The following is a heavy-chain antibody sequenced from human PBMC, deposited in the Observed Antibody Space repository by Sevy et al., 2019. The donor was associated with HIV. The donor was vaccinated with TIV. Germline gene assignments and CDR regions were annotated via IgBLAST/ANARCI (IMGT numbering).Heavy chain of an antibody. V-gene: IGHV3-21*01. D-gene: IGHD6-13*01. CDR2: ITSRSSYI. J-gene: IGHJ3*02. CDR1: GFTFSSYS. CDR3: ARSWEQQLHDAFAI. Sequence: GGSLRLSCAASGFTFSSYSMNWVRQAPGKGLEWVSSITSRSSYIYYADSVKGRFTISRDNAKNSLYLQMNSLRAEDTAVYYCARSWEQQLHDAFAIWGQGTMVTVSS.